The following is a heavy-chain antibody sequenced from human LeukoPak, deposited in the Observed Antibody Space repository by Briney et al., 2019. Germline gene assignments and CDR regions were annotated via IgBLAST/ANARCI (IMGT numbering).Heavy chain of an antibody. D-gene: IGHD6-19*01. Sequence: GGSLRLSCAASGFTFSSYAMSWVRQAPGKGLEWVSAISGSGGSTYYADSVKGRFTISRDNAKNSLYLKMNSVRAEDTALYYCAKLGRGKAGLPRYYFDYWGQGTLVTVSS. V-gene: IGHV3-23*01. J-gene: IGHJ4*02. CDR1: GFTFSSYA. CDR2: ISGSGGST. CDR3: AKLGRGKAGLPRYYFDY.